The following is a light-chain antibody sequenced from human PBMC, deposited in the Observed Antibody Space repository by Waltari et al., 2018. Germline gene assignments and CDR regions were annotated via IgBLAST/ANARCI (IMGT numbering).Light chain of an antibody. V-gene: IGKV3-20*01. J-gene: IGKJ1*01. CDR1: QSVSRT. CDR3: QHYVSLPAT. CDR2: GAA. Sequence: EIVLTQSPGTLSLSPGDSDTLSCRASQSVSRTLAWYQQKPGQAPRLLIYGAATRATGIPERCSGGGSGTDFSLTISRLEPEDFAVYYCQHYVSLPATFGQGTKVEIK.